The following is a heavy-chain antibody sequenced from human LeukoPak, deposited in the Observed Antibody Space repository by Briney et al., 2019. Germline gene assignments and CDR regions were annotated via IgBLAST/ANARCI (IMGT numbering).Heavy chain of an antibody. CDR2: IYPGDSDT. D-gene: IGHD3/OR15-3a*01. CDR1: GYTFTNYW. Sequence: KDGESLKISCKGSGYTFTNYWIGWVRQMPGKGLEWMGVIYPGDSDTRSSPSFQGQVTISADKSITTAYLQWSSLKASDTAMYYCVRLYYDFSTGFYVDYWGQGALVTVSS. V-gene: IGHV5-51*01. J-gene: IGHJ4*02. CDR3: VRLYYDFSTGFYVDY.